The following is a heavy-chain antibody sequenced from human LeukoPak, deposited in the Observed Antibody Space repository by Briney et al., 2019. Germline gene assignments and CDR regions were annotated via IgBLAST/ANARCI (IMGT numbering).Heavy chain of an antibody. D-gene: IGHD1-26*01. CDR1: GFTFSDYY. CDR2: ISSSGSTI. J-gene: IGHJ4*02. Sequence: GGSLRLSCAASGFTFSDYYMSWIRQAPGKGLEWVSYISSSGSTIYYADSVKGRFTISRDNAKNSLYLQMNSLRAEDTAVYYCAGGWELTRRANDYWGQGTLVTVSS. CDR3: AGGWELTRRANDY. V-gene: IGHV3-11*01.